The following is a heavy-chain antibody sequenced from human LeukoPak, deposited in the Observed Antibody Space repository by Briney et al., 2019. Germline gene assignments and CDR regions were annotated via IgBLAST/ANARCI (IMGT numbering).Heavy chain of an antibody. CDR2: ISSSGGDI. Sequence: PGGSLRLSCAASEFTFRKYEINWVRQAPGKGLEWVSYISSSGGDIYYADSVKGRFTISRDNAKNSVYLQMDSLRAEDTAVYYCVRVMIYYMDVWGRGTTVTVSS. J-gene: IGHJ6*03. D-gene: IGHD3/OR15-3a*01. CDR1: EFTFRKYE. V-gene: IGHV3-48*03. CDR3: VRVMIYYMDV.